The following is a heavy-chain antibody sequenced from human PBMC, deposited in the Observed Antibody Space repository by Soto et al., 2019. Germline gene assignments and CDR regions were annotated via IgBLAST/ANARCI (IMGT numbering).Heavy chain of an antibody. CDR3: ARYYSSGCYLFDY. D-gene: IGHD6-19*01. CDR2: IYTSGST. V-gene: IGHV4-4*07. Sequence: QVQLQESGPGLVKPSETLSLTCTVSGGCISSYYWSWIRQPAGKGLEWIGRIYTSGSTNYNPSLNSPFTMSVDTSKNQFSLKLSSVTAAYTAVYYCARYYSSGCYLFDYCGQGTLVTFSS. CDR1: GGCISSYY. J-gene: IGHJ4*02.